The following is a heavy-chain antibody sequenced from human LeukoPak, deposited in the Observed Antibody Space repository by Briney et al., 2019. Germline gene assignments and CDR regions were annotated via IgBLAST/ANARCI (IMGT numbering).Heavy chain of an antibody. J-gene: IGHJ4*02. Sequence: ASVKVSCKASGYTFTSYYMHWVRQAPGQGLEWMGIINPSGGSTSYAQKFQGRVTMIRDTSTSTVYMELSSLRSEDTAVYYCARETVVVAAFDYWGQGTLVTVSS. D-gene: IGHD2-15*01. CDR2: INPSGGST. V-gene: IGHV1-46*01. CDR1: GYTFTSYY. CDR3: ARETVVVAAFDY.